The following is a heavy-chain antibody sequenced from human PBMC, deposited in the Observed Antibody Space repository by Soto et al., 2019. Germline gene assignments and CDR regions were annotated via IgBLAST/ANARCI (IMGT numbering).Heavy chain of an antibody. CDR2: VDNTGSS. Sequence: SETLSLTCTVSAATVSTGVYYWTWIRQHPGKGLEWIGYVDNTGSSYYNPSLTARVDISVDTSKNQFSLNLQCLNHQHTDFYYCAGPVREFDVRSSRPCYFDQRGQGIL. V-gene: IGHV4-31*03. CDR3: AGPVREFDVRSSRPCYFDQ. CDR1: AATVSTGVYY. J-gene: IGHJ4*02. D-gene: IGHD3-10*02.